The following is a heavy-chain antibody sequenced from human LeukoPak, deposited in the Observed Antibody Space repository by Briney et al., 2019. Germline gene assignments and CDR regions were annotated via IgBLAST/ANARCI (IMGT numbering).Heavy chain of an antibody. V-gene: IGHV4-61*02. CDR1: GGSISIGSSY. J-gene: IGHJ4*02. D-gene: IGHD4-11*01. Sequence: PSESLSLTRTLSGGSISIGSSYWSWIRQPVGRGLEWIERVFINENTNYNPSLETRVTISVDTSKTQFAVKLGSVTAAGTAVYYCARGYSNYALDDWGQGTLVTVSS. CDR2: VFINENT. CDR3: ARGYSNYALDD.